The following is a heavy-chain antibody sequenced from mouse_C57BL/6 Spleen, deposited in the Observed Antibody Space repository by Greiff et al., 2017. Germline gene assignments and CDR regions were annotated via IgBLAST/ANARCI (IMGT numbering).Heavy chain of an antibody. V-gene: IGHV8-12*01. D-gene: IGHD1-1*01. J-gene: IGHJ1*03. CDR3: ARRGYYGSSYNWYFDV. Sequence: QVTLKESGPGILQSSQTLSLTCSFSGFSLSTSGMGVSWLRQPSGQGLEWLAHIYWDDDKRYNPSLKSRLTISKDTSRNQVFLKITSVDTADTATYYCARRGYYGSSYNWYFDVWGTGTTVTVSS. CDR1: GFSLSTSGMG. CDR2: IYWDDDK.